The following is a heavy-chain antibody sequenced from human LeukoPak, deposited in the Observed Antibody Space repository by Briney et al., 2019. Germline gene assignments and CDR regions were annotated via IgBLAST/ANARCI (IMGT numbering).Heavy chain of an antibody. CDR1: GFTFSSYG. D-gene: IGHD3-10*01. Sequence: PGGSLRLSCAASGFTFSSYGMYWVRQAPGKGLEWVAFIPYDGSNKYYADSVKGRFTISRDISKNTVYLQMNSLKAEDTAVYYCAKDGVVRELGPYYFDSWGQGSLVTVSS. CDR3: AKDGVVRELGPYYFDS. J-gene: IGHJ4*02. V-gene: IGHV3-30*02. CDR2: IPYDGSNK.